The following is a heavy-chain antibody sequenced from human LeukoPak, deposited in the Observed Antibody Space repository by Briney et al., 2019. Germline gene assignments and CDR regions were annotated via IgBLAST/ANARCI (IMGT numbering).Heavy chain of an antibody. CDR1: GGSFSGYY. CDR2: INHSGST. Sequence: SVTLSLTCAVYGGSFSGYYWSWIRQPPGKGLEWIGEINHSGSTNYNPSLKSRVTISVDTSKNQFSLKLSSVTAADTAVYYCARWRYCSSTSCSPGSDAFDIWGQGTMVTVSS. D-gene: IGHD2-2*01. J-gene: IGHJ3*02. V-gene: IGHV4-34*01. CDR3: ARWRYCSSTSCSPGSDAFDI.